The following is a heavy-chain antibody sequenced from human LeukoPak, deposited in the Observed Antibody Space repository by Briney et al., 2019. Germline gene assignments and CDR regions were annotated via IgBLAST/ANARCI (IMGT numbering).Heavy chain of an antibody. D-gene: IGHD6-13*01. CDR2: MYYGGST. CDR1: GGSISGYY. CDR3: ARSLPATVAGANWYDP. J-gene: IGHJ5*02. V-gene: IGHV4-59*01. Sequence: PSETLSLTCSVSGGSISGYYWNWIRQPPGKGLEWIGCMYYGGSTNYSPSLKSRVSLSADTSRNQLSLKLTSVTAADTAVYYCARSLPATVAGANWYDPWGPGTLVTVSS.